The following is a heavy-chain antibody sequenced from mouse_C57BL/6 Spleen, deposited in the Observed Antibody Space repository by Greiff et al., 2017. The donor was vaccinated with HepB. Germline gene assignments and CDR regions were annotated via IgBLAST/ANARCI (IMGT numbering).Heavy chain of an antibody. Sequence: EVQLQQSGPELVKPGDSVKISCKASGYSFTGYFMNWVMQSHGKSLEWIGRINPYNGDTFYNQKFKGKATLTVDKSSSTAHMELRSLTSEDSAVYYCARTGNYALYYAMDYWGQGTSVTVSS. CDR3: ARTGNYALYYAMDY. D-gene: IGHD2-1*01. V-gene: IGHV1-20*01. CDR1: GYSFTGYF. CDR2: INPYNGDT. J-gene: IGHJ4*01.